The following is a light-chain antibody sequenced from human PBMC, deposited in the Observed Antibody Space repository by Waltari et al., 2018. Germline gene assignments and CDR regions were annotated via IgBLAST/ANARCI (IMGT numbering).Light chain of an antibody. CDR1: QGFNDY. J-gene: IGKJ1*01. V-gene: IGKV1-16*02. CDR3: LQYNSYPRT. Sequence: DIQMTQSPSSLPASIGDRVTITCRASQGFNDYLAWFQQRPGKAPKSLIYRVSSLQRGVPSKFSGRGSGTEFTLTISSLQPEDFATYYCLQYNSYPRTFGQGTKVEIK. CDR2: RVS.